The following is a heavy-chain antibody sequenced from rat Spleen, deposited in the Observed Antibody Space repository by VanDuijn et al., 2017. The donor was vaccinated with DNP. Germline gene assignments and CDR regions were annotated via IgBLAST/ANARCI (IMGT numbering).Heavy chain of an antibody. V-gene: IGHV3-1*01. CDR3: ARYITTVVPFAY. Sequence: EVQFQESGPGLVKSSQSLSLTCSVTGYSITSNYWGWIRKFPGNKMEWIGHISYSGSTSYNPSLKSRISITRDTSKNQFFLQLNSVTTEDTATYYCARYITTVVPFAYWGQGTLVTVSS. CDR1: GYSITSNY. D-gene: IGHD1-1*01. J-gene: IGHJ3*01. CDR2: ISYSGST.